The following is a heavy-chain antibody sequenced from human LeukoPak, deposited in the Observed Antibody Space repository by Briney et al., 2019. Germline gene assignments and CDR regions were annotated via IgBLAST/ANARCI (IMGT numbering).Heavy chain of an antibody. Sequence: QSGGSLRLSCAASGFTFSGAHMHWVRQAPGKGLEWVGRIISKADGYATAYAASMKGRFTISRDDSKNTAYLQMSSLKTEDTAVYFCSTAVRTRFDYWGQGILVTVSS. V-gene: IGHV3-73*01. CDR1: GFTFSGAH. D-gene: IGHD1-1*01. CDR2: IISKADGYAT. J-gene: IGHJ4*02. CDR3: STAVRTRFDY.